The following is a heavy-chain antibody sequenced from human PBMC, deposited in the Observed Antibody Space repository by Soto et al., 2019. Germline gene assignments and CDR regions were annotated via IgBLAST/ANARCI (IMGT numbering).Heavy chain of an antibody. Sequence: EVQLVESGGGLVMPGGSLRLSCAASGFTFSTYHMNWVRQAPGKGLEWVSSINPSSSHIYYADSVRGRFTISRDNSKNSMDLQMNSLRTEDAAVYYCAMGYCAGGGCYLRQDASDVWGQGTMVTVSS. V-gene: IGHV3-21*01. D-gene: IGHD2-8*02. CDR3: AMGYCAGGGCYLRQDASDV. J-gene: IGHJ3*01. CDR2: INPSSSHI. CDR1: GFTFSTYH.